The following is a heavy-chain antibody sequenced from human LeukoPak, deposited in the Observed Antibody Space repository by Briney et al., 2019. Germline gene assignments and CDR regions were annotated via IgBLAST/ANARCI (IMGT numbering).Heavy chain of an antibody. CDR3: ARDGATVVTPDYNWFDP. CDR2: IYTSGST. J-gene: IGHJ5*02. D-gene: IGHD4-23*01. CDR1: GRSISSGSYY. Sequence: SETLSLTCTVSGRSISSGSYYWSWIRQPAGKGLEWIGRIYTSGSTNYNPSLKSRVTISVDTSKNQFSLKLSSVTAADTAVYYCARDGATVVTPDYNWFDPRGQGTLVTVSS. V-gene: IGHV4-61*02.